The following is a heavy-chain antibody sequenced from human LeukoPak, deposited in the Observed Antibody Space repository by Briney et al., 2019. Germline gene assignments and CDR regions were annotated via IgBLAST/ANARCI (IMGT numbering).Heavy chain of an antibody. D-gene: IGHD3-22*01. CDR1: GFTFKTYA. J-gene: IGHJ4*02. V-gene: IGHV3-23*01. Sequence: PGKSLRLTCAASGFTFKTYATNWVRQAPGEGLEWVSAITDSGGSKYYSDSVKGRFTISRDNSKNTLYLQMNTLRAEDTAIYYCAKGSSGSRPYYFDYWGQGTLVTVSS. CDR2: ITDSGGSK. CDR3: AKGSSGSRPYYFDY.